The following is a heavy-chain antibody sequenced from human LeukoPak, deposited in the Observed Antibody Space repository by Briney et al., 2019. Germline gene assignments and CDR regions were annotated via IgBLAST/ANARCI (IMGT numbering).Heavy chain of an antibody. D-gene: IGHD3-22*01. CDR2: VNPCSGST. CDR3: ARWGSSGLHGPDY. CDR1: VYTFTSYY. J-gene: IGHJ4*02. Sequence: SVKVSCKASVYTFTSYYMHWVRQAPGQGLEWMGIVNPCSGSTSYAQKFLGRVTMTTDTTSSKDYFVLRSLVSEATAVYYCARWGSSGLHGPDYWGQGTLVTVSS. V-gene: IGHV1-46*01.